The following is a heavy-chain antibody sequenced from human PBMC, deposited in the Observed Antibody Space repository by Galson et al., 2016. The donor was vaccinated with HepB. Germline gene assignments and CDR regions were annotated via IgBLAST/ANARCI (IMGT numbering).Heavy chain of an antibody. Sequence: SLRLSCAVSGFTFNSYWMSWVRQAPGKGLEWVANMNQDGSEKYYVDSVKGLFTISRDNAKNSLYLQMDSLRPEDTAVYYCARVREQQLLDAFDIWGQGTMVTVSS. CDR3: ARVREQQLLDAFDI. CDR2: MNQDGSEK. J-gene: IGHJ3*02. D-gene: IGHD6-13*01. V-gene: IGHV3-7*01. CDR1: GFTFNSYW.